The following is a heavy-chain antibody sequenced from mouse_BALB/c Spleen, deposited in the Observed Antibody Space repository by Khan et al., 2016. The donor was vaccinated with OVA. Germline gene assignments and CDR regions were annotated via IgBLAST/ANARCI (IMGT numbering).Heavy chain of an antibody. J-gene: IGHJ4*01. Sequence: DLVKPGASVKLSCKVSGYTFTSYCINWIKQRPGQGLEWIGRIGPGSSNTYYNEMFKGKATLTVDTSTSTDYIQLSSLLSEDSAVYFCARENYDGESCYAMDYWGQGTSVTVSS. CDR3: ARENYDGESCYAMDY. D-gene: IGHD1-1*01. CDR1: GYTFTSYC. CDR2: IGPGSSNT. V-gene: IGHV1S41*01.